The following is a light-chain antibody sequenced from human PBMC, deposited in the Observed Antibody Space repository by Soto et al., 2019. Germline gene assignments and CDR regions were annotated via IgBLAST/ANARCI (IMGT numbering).Light chain of an antibody. Sequence: EIVLTQSPATLSLSPGERATLSCRASQTVRNNYLAWYQQKPGQAPRLLIYDASTRATGIADRFSASGSGTDFTLTISRLEPEDFAVYSCQQYASSPQTFGQGTKVDIK. J-gene: IGKJ1*01. CDR1: QTVRNNY. V-gene: IGKV3-20*01. CDR2: DAS. CDR3: QQYASSPQT.